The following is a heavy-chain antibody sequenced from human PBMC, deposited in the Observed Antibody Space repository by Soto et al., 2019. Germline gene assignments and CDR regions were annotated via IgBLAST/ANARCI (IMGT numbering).Heavy chain of an antibody. Sequence: SETLSLTCTVSGVSITSYFWSWIRQTPGKGLDWIGSISFSAASYNPSLENRVTISVDTSKKSLSLKLTSVTAADTAIYYCAIGGDTGYDPSTTWGQGTLVTVSS. CDR3: AIGGDTGYDPSTT. D-gene: IGHD5-12*01. V-gene: IGHV4-59*01. J-gene: IGHJ5*02. CDR1: GVSITSYF. CDR2: ISFSAA.